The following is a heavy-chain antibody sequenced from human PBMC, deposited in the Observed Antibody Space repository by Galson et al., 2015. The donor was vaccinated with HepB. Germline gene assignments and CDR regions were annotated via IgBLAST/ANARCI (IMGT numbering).Heavy chain of an antibody. CDR3: ARGESSWYSDY. CDR1: GGTFSSDA. CDR2: IIPITETA. D-gene: IGHD6-13*01. J-gene: IGHJ4*02. Sequence: SCKASGGTFSSDAISWVRQAPGQGLEWMGGIIPITETANYAQKFQGRVTITADESTSTAYMELSSLKSEDTAIYYCARGESSWYSDYWGQGTLVTVSS. V-gene: IGHV1-69*01.